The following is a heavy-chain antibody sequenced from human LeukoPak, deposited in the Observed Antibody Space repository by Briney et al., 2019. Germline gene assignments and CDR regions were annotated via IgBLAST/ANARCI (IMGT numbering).Heavy chain of an antibody. V-gene: IGHV1-2*06. CDR1: GYTLTDYY. J-gene: IGHJ4*02. Sequence: ASVKVSCKASGYTLTDYYMHWVRQAPGQALEWMGRINPNSGGTNYAQKFQGRVTMTRDTSISTVYMELSRLRSDDTAVYYCARVGYYESSGYYEYWGQGTLVNVSS. CDR3: ARVGYYESSGYYEY. CDR2: INPNSGGT. D-gene: IGHD3-22*01.